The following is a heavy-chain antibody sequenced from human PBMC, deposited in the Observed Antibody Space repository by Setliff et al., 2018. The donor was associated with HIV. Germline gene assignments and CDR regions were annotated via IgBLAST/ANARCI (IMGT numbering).Heavy chain of an antibody. Sequence: SETLSLTCTVSGGSIKSSSYYWGWIRQPPGKGLEWIGSIYYSGNTYYNPSLKSRVTISTDTSRNQFSLRLSSVTAAETAIYYCARVPTSSWYVTTQRTKEYFHHWGQGTLVTVSS. CDR2: IYYSGNT. V-gene: IGHV4-39*07. CDR3: ARVPTSSWYVTTQRTKEYFHH. CDR1: GGSIKSSSYY. D-gene: IGHD6-13*01. J-gene: IGHJ1*01.